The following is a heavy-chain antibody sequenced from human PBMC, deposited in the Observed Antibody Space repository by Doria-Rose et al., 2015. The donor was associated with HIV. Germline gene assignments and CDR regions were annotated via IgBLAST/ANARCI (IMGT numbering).Heavy chain of an antibody. V-gene: IGHV3-30-3*01. CDR1: GFTFSSYA. J-gene: IGHJ4*02. Sequence: GGGVVQPGRSLRLSCAASGFTFSSYAMHWVRQAPGKGLEWVAVISYDGSNKYYADSVKGRFTISRDNSKNTLYLQMNSLRAEDTAVYYCAREAWSIAARPNYFDYWGQGTLVTVSS. D-gene: IGHD6-6*01. CDR3: AREAWSIAARPNYFDY. CDR2: ISYDGSNK.